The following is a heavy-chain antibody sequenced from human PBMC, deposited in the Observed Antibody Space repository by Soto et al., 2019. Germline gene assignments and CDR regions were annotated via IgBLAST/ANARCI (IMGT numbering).Heavy chain of an antibody. D-gene: IGHD4-17*01. J-gene: IGHJ2*01. V-gene: IGHV1-69*08. CDR3: ASPDFGDYWYLDL. CDR1: GGTFSSHT. CDR2: IIPALGTA. Sequence: QDQLVQSGAEVKKPGSSGKVSCKASGGTFSSHTFSWVRQAPGQGLEWMGRIIPALGTATYAQKFQGRVTITADESATTVYMELNSLRSEDTAVYYCASPDFGDYWYLDLWGRGTLVTVSS.